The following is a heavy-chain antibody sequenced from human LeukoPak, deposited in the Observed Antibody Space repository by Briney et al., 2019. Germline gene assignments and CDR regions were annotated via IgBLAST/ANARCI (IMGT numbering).Heavy chain of an antibody. V-gene: IGHV3-23*01. CDR3: ARESSGGAFDI. D-gene: IGHD6-6*01. Sequence: GGSLRLSCAASGFTFSRHAMTWVRQAPGKGLEWVSAISGSGGSTYYADSVKGRFTISRDNSKNTLYLQMNSLRAEDTAVYYCARESSGGAFDIWGQGTMVTVSS. CDR2: ISGSGGST. CDR1: GFTFSRHA. J-gene: IGHJ3*02.